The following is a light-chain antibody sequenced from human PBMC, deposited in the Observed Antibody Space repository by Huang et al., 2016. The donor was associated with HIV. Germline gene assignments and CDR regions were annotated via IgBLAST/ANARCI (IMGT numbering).Light chain of an antibody. J-gene: IGKJ1*01. V-gene: IGKV1-39*01. CDR3: QQSYSTSWT. CDR1: QSIRSY. CDR2: AAS. Sequence: DIQMTQSTSSLSSSVGDRVTITCRASQSIRSYLNWYQQKPGQAPKLLIYAASSLQSGVPARFSGSVSGTEFTLTISSLQPEDFATYYCQQSYSTSWTFGQGTKVEIK.